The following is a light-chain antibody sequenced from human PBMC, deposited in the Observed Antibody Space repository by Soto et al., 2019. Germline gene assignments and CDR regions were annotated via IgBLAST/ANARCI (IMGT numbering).Light chain of an antibody. Sequence: DIQMTQSPSSLSASVGDRVTITCRASQSISSYLNWYQHKLGKAPKLLIYAASSLQSGVPSRFSGSGSGTDFTLTINSLQPEDFAIYYCQQSYSNTWTFGQGT. J-gene: IGKJ1*01. CDR1: QSISSY. CDR3: QQSYSNTWT. CDR2: AAS. V-gene: IGKV1-39*01.